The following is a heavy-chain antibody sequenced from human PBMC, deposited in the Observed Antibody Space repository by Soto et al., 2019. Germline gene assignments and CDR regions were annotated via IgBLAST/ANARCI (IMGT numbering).Heavy chain of an antibody. V-gene: IGHV4-30-4*01. J-gene: IGHJ4*02. CDR3: ARLSLWDRLDFWSGRLDY. CDR2: IYYSGST. D-gene: IGHD3-3*01. Sequence: SETLSLTCAVSGGSISSGDYYWSWIRQPPGKGLEWIGYIYYSGSTYYNPSLKSRVTINPDTSKNQFSLQLNSVTPEDTAVYYCARLSLWDRLDFWSGRLDYWGQGTLVTVSS. CDR1: GGSISSGDYY.